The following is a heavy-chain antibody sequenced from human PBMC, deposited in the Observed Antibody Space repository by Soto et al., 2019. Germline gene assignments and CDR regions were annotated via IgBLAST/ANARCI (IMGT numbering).Heavy chain of an antibody. CDR3: TRDKTNYGSIDY. J-gene: IGHJ4*02. D-gene: IGHD4-17*01. V-gene: IGHV3-48*02. Sequence: GGSLRLSCAASGFTFSSHSMNWVRQAPGKGLEWVSYISGGSYGIHYADSVKGRFTISRDNAKSSLYLQMNSLRDEDTAVYYCTRDKTNYGSIDYWGQGTQVTVSS. CDR2: ISGGSYGI. CDR1: GFTFSSHS.